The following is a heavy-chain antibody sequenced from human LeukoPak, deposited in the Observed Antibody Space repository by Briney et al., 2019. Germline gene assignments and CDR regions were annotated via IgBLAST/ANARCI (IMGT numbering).Heavy chain of an antibody. CDR2: IYTSGST. V-gene: IGHV4-61*02. J-gene: IGHJ5*02. D-gene: IGHD3-10*01. CDR1: GGSISSGSYY. Sequence: SETLSLTCTVSGGSISSGSYYWSWIRQPAGKGLEWIGRIYTSGSTNYNPSLKSRVTISVDTSKNQFSLKLSSVTAADTAVYYCARDSPSVVRGLNWFDPWGQGTLVTVSS. CDR3: ARDSPSVVRGLNWFDP.